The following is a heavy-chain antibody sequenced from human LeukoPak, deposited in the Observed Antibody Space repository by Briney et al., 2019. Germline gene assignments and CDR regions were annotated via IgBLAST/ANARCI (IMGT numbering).Heavy chain of an antibody. D-gene: IGHD3-3*01. V-gene: IGHV4-39*01. CDR3: ARRGMGDFWSGYLDY. J-gene: IGHJ4*02. CDR1: GGSISSSSYY. CDR2: IYYSGST. Sequence: SETLSLTCTVSGGSISSSSYYWGWIRQPPGKGLEWIGSIYYSGSTYYNPSLKSRVTISVDTSKNQFSLKLSSVTAADTAVYYCARRGMGDFWSGYLDYWGQGTLVTVSS.